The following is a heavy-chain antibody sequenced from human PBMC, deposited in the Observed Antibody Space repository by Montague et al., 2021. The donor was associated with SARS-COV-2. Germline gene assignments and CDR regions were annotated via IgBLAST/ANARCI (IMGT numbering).Heavy chain of an antibody. Sequence: SLRLSCAASVFTFSSYSMNLVRQAPGKGLEWVSSISSSSYIYYAXXVKGRFTISRDNAKNSLYLQMNSLRAEDTAVYYCARGIRITMVRGVTIDYWGQGTLVTVSS. J-gene: IGHJ4*02. D-gene: IGHD3-10*01. CDR1: VFTFSSYS. CDR2: ISSSSYI. CDR3: ARGIRITMVRGVTIDY. V-gene: IGHV3-21*01.